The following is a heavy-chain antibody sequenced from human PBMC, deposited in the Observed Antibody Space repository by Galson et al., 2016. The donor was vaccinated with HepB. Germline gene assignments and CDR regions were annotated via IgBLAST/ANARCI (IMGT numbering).Heavy chain of an antibody. CDR2: INHRGST. CDR1: GGSFSGHY. V-gene: IGHV4-34*09. CDR3: SRDVATALNWFDP. J-gene: IGHJ5*02. D-gene: IGHD5-18*01. Sequence: TLSLTCAVCGGSFSGHYWTWIRQAPGKGLEWIGDINHRGSTNYNPSLKSRVTISVNTSKNQFPLRLSSVTAADTAVYYCSRDVATALNWFDPRGQGTLFTASS.